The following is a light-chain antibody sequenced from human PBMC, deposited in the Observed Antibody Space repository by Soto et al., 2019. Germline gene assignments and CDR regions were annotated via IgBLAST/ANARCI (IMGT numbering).Light chain of an antibody. CDR1: SSDVGGYDY. CDR3: ASYTSSTSVI. V-gene: IGLV2-14*03. J-gene: IGLJ2*01. Sequence: QSALTQPASVSGSPGQSITISCTGTSSDVGGYDYVSWYQQHPGKTPKLMIYDVSNRPSGASNRFSGSKSDNTASLTISGLQAEDEADYYCASYTSSTSVIFGGGTKLTVL. CDR2: DVS.